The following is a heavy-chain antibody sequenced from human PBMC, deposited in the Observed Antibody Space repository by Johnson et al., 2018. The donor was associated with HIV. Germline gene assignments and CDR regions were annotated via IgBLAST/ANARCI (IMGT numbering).Heavy chain of an antibody. J-gene: IGHJ3*02. D-gene: IGHD3-10*01. Sequence: VQLVESGGGLVKPGGSLRLSCAASGFTFSSYWMHWVRQAPGKGLVWVSRIKSDGTSTNYADSVKGRFTISRDNAKNSLYLQMNSLRAEDTAVYYCAREGGVTMVDGFDIWGQGTMVTVSS. CDR1: GFTFSSYW. V-gene: IGHV3-74*02. CDR3: AREGGVTMVDGFDI. CDR2: IKSDGTST.